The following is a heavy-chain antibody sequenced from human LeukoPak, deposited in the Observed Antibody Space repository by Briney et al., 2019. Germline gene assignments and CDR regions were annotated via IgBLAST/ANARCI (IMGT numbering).Heavy chain of an antibody. V-gene: IGHV3-23*01. J-gene: IGHJ4*02. Sequence: GGSLRLSCAASGFTFSSYAMSWVRQAPGKGLEWVSAISDSGGSTYYADSVKGRFTISRDNSKNTLYLQMNSLRAEDTAVYYCTKDEEAYDTSGYYHMDYWGQGTLVTVSS. CDR2: ISDSGGST. CDR3: TKDEEAYDTSGYYHMDY. CDR1: GFTFSSYA. D-gene: IGHD3-22*01.